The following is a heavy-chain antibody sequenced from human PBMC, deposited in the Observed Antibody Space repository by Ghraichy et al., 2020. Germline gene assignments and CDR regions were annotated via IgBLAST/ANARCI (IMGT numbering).Heavy chain of an antibody. J-gene: IGHJ3*02. CDR2: IYSGGST. D-gene: IGHD2-2*01. CDR3: ARGHCSSTSCSLPDAFDI. CDR1: GFTVSSNY. Sequence: GGSLRLSCAASGFTVSSNYMSWVRQAPGKGLEWVSVIYSGGSTYYADSVKGRFTISRDNSKNTLYLQMNSLRAEDTAVYYCARGHCSSTSCSLPDAFDIWGQGTMVTVSS. V-gene: IGHV3-53*01.